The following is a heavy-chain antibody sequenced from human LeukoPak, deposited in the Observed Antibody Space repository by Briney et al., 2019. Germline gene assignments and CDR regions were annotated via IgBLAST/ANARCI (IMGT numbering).Heavy chain of an antibody. CDR1: GYTLTNYE. CDR3: ARASTGTTDY. V-gene: IGHV1-8*01. Sequence: ASVKVSCKASGYTLTNYEINWVRQATGQGLEWMGWMNPNSGNTAYAQKLQGRVTMTTDTSTSTAYMELRSLRSDDTAVYYCARASTGTTDYWGQGTLVTVSS. D-gene: IGHD1/OR15-1a*01. J-gene: IGHJ4*02. CDR2: MNPNSGNT.